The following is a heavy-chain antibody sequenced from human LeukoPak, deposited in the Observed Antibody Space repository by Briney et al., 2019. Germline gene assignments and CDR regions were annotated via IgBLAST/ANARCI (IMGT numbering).Heavy chain of an antibody. Sequence: GASVKVSCKASGYTFTSYGISWVRQAPGQGLEWMGWISAYNGSTNYAQKLQGRVTMTTDTSTSTAYMELRSLRSDDTAVYYCARDLGRGIAAAGIDYWGQGTLVTVSS. V-gene: IGHV1-18*01. CDR1: GYTFTSYG. J-gene: IGHJ4*02. CDR3: ARDLGRGIAAAGIDY. CDR2: ISAYNGST. D-gene: IGHD6-13*01.